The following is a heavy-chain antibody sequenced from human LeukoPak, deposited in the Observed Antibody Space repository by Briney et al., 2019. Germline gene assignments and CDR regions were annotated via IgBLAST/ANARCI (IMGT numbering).Heavy chain of an antibody. CDR3: ASYSGSYGWFDP. Sequence: GGSLRLSCAASGFTVSSNYMSWVRQAPGKGLEWVSVIYSGGSTYYADSVKGRFTISRDNSKNTLYPQMNSLRAEDTAVYYCASYSGSYGWFDPWGQGTLVTVSS. CDR1: GFTVSSNY. V-gene: IGHV3-66*02. J-gene: IGHJ5*02. CDR2: IYSGGST. D-gene: IGHD1-26*01.